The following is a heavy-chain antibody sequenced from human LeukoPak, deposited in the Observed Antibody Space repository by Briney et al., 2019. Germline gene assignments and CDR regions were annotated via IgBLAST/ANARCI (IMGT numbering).Heavy chain of an antibody. CDR1: GFTFSNHA. Sequence: GGSLRLSCVASGFTFSNHAMTWVRQAPGKGLEWVSAISANGVDTFYAPSVKGRFTISRDNSKNTLYLQINSLRAEDTAIYYCAKDVWWSVSWGQGALVTVSS. V-gene: IGHV3-23*01. CDR2: ISANGVDT. CDR3: AKDVWWSVS. J-gene: IGHJ5*02. D-gene: IGHD2-8*02.